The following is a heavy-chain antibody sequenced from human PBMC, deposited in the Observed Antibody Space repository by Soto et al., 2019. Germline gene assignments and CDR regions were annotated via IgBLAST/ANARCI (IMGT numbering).Heavy chain of an antibody. D-gene: IGHD3-22*01. J-gene: IGHJ4*02. Sequence: PGGSLRLSCAASGFTFSSYAMHWVRQAPGKGQEWVAVISYDGSNKYYADSVKGRFTISRDNSKNTLYLQMNSLRAEDTAVYYCARGGYYYDSSGYYLDYWGQGTLVTVSS. V-gene: IGHV3-30-3*01. CDR3: ARGGYYYDSSGYYLDY. CDR2: ISYDGSNK. CDR1: GFTFSSYA.